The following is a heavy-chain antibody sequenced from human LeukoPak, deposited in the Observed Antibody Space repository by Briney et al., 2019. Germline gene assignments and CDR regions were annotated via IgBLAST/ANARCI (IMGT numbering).Heavy chain of an antibody. CDR3: ARYEGARSAFDI. D-gene: IGHD1-26*01. Sequence: GRSLRLSCAASGFTFSSYGMHWVRQAPGKGLEWVAVIWYDGSNKYYADSVKGRFTISRDNSKNTLSLQMNSLRAEDTAVYYCARYEGARSAFDIWGQGTMVTASS. CDR2: IWYDGSNK. V-gene: IGHV3-33*08. CDR1: GFTFSSYG. J-gene: IGHJ3*02.